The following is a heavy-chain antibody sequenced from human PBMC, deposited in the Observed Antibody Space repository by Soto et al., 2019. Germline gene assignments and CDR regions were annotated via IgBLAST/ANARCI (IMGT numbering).Heavy chain of an antibody. V-gene: IGHV4-59*01. CDR2: IYYSGST. CDR1: GGSISSYY. CDR3: ARDSVGYCSSTSCYGYYYYYGMDV. D-gene: IGHD2-2*01. Sequence: PSETLSLTCTVSGGSISSYYWSWIRQPPGNGLEWIGYIYYSGSTNYNPSLKSRVTISVDTSKNQFSLKLSSVTAADTAVYYCARDSVGYCSSTSCYGYYYYYGMDVWGQGTTVT. J-gene: IGHJ6*02.